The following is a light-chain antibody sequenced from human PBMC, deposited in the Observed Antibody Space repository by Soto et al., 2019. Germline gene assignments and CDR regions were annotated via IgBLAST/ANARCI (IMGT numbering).Light chain of an antibody. CDR2: GAS. J-gene: IGKJ5*01. Sequence: EIVLTQSPDTVSLSPGETATLSCRASQSVSSNYLAWYQQKPGQAPRLLIYGASSRATGIPDRFSGSGSGTDFTITSSRLEPEDFAVFYCQQYDTSITFGQGTRLEI. V-gene: IGKV3-20*01. CDR3: QQYDTSIT. CDR1: QSVSSNY.